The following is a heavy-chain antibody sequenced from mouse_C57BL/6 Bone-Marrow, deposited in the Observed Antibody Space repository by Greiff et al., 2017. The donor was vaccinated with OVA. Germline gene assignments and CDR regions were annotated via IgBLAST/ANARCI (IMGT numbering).Heavy chain of an antibody. CDR3: ARDYSMALWYFDV. CDR2: ISSGGSYT. Sequence: EVHLVESGGDLVKPGGSLKLSCAASGFTFSSYGMSWVRQTPDKRLEWVATISSGGSYTYYPDSVKGRFTISRDNAKNTLYLQLSSLKSEDTDMYNSARDYSMALWYFDVWGTGTTVTVSS. V-gene: IGHV5-6*01. CDR1: GFTFSSYG. D-gene: IGHD2-5*01. J-gene: IGHJ1*03.